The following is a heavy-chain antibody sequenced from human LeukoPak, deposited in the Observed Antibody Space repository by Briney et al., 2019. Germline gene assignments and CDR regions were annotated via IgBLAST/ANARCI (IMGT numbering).Heavy chain of an antibody. CDR1: GGSISSGTYY. CDR2: IYTSGST. CDR3: ARHGLRWPHWGYYFDY. V-gene: IGHV4-61*02. Sequence: SQTLSLTCTVSGGSISSGTYYWSWIRQPAGKGLEWIGRIYTSGSTNYNPSLKSRVTIAVDTSKNQFSLKLSSVTAADTAVYYCARHGLRWPHWGYYFDYWGQGTLVTVSS. D-gene: IGHD4-23*01. J-gene: IGHJ4*02.